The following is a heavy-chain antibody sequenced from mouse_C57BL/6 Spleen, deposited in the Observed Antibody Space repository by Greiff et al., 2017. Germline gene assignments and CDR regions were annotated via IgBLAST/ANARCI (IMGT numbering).Heavy chain of an antibody. Sequence: EVQLVESGGGLVKPGGSLKLSCAASGFTFSSYAMSWVRQTPEKRLEWVATISDGGSYTYYPDNVKGRFTISRDNAKNNLYLQMSHLKSEDTAMYYCARGENLVAYWGQGTLVTVSA. V-gene: IGHV5-4*01. CDR1: GFTFSSYA. CDR2: ISDGGSYT. J-gene: IGHJ3*01. CDR3: ARGENLVAY.